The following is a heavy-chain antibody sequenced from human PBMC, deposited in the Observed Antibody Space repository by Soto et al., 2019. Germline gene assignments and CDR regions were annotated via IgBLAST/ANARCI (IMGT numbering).Heavy chain of an antibody. D-gene: IGHD1-1*01. V-gene: IGHV1-18*01. J-gene: IGHJ5*02. CDR3: ARGEDWNDDGWFDP. CDR2: ISAYNGNT. Sequence: GASVKVSCKASGYTFTSYGISWVRQAPGQGLEWMGWISAYNGNTNYAQKLQGRVTMTTDTSTSTAYMELRSLGSDDTAVYYCARGEDWNDDGWFDPWGQGTLVTVSS. CDR1: GYTFTSYG.